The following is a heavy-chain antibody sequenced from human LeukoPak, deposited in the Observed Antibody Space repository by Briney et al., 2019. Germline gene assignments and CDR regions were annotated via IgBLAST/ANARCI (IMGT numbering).Heavy chain of an antibody. CDR2: IYYSGST. V-gene: IGHV4-30-4*02. CDR3: ARAVAGTAYFQH. D-gene: IGHD6-19*01. J-gene: IGHJ1*01. Sequence: PSETLSLTCTVSSGSISSGDYYWSWIRQPPGKGLEWIGYIYYSGSTYYNPSLKSRVTISVDTSKNQFSLKLSSVTAADTAVYYCARAVAGTAYFQHWGQGTLVTVSS. CDR1: SGSISSGDYY.